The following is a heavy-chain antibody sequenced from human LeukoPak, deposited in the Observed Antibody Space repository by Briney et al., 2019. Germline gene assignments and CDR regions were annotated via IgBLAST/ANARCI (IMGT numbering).Heavy chain of an antibody. CDR3: AKDAVAGSHYFDY. J-gene: IGHJ4*02. CDR1: GSIFSSYA. Sequence: GSLRLSCAVSGSIFSSYAMSWVRQAPGKGLEWVSAISGSGGSTYYADSVKGRFTISRDNSKNTLYLQMNSLRAEDTAVYDCAKDAVAGSHYFDYWGQGTLVTVSS. CDR2: ISGSGGST. V-gene: IGHV3-23*01. D-gene: IGHD6-19*01.